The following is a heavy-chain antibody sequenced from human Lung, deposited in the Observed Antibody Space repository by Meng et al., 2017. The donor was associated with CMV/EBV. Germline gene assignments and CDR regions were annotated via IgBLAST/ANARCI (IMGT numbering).Heavy chain of an antibody. CDR3: AKDLYYSFDY. J-gene: IGHJ4*02. CDR2: IAHDGSAK. V-gene: IGHV3-30*02. D-gene: IGHD2-8*01. CDR1: GFTFSSSA. Sequence: VESGGGVVQPGGYLRLACAAAGFTFSSSARHWVRQPPGKGLEWVSFIAHDGSAKTYTDSVKGRFTISRDDSENTVYLEMNSLRVEDTAVYYCAKDLYYSFDYWGQGTLVTVSS.